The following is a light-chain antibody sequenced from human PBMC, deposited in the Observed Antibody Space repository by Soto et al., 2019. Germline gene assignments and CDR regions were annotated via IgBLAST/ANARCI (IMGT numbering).Light chain of an antibody. CDR3: QQYNNLPRT. CDR1: QSVSSN. CDR2: GAS. V-gene: IGKV3-15*01. J-gene: IGKJ1*01. Sequence: EIVMTQSPATLSVSPGERATLSCRASQSVSSNLAWYQQKPGQAPRLLIYGASTSATGIPARFRGSGSVTEFTLTISSRQSEDFAVYYCQQYNNLPRTFGQGTKVEIK.